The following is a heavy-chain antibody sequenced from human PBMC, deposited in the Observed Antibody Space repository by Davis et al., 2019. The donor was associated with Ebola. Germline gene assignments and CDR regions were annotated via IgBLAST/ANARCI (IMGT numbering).Heavy chain of an antibody. CDR3: ARAGQLVEFPTTHTFDI. J-gene: IGHJ3*02. CDR2: IYHSGST. Sequence: SETLSLTCAVSGGSISSSNWWSWVRQPPGKGLEWIGEIYHSGSTNYNPSLKSRVTISVDKSKNQFSLKLSSVTAADTAVYYCARAGQLVEFPTTHTFDIWGQGTMVTVSS. V-gene: IGHV4-4*02. D-gene: IGHD6-6*01. CDR1: GGSISSSNW.